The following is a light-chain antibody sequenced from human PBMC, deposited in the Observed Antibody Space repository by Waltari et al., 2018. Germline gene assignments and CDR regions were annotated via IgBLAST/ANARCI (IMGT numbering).Light chain of an antibody. Sequence: QSALTQPASVSGSPGQSITISCTGTSGDVGGYNYVSWYQHHPGKAPKLIIYDVNKRPSGVSNRFSGSKAGNTASLTISGLQVDDEADYYCNSYTGSSTSVLFGGGTKLTVL. CDR1: SGDVGGYNY. CDR2: DVN. CDR3: NSYTGSSTSVL. J-gene: IGLJ3*02. V-gene: IGLV2-14*03.